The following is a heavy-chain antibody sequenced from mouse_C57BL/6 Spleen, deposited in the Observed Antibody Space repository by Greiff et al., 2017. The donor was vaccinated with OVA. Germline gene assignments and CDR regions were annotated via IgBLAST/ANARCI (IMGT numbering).Heavy chain of an antibody. Sequence: VQLQQSGAELVRPGASVKLSCTASGFNIKDDYMHWVKQRPEQGLEWIGWIDPENGDTEYASKFQGKATITADTSSNTAYLQLSSLTSEDPAVYYCTTGGSSYKAWFAYWGQGTLVTVSA. D-gene: IGHD1-1*01. V-gene: IGHV14-4*01. CDR1: GFNIKDDY. CDR3: TTGGSSYKAWFAY. J-gene: IGHJ3*01. CDR2: IDPENGDT.